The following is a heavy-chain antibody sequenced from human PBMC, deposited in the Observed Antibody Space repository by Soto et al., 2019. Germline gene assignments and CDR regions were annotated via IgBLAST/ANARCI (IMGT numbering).Heavy chain of an antibody. V-gene: IGHV4-34*01. CDR1: GGSFSGYY. Sequence: QVQLQQWGAGLLKPSETLSLTCAVYGGSFSGYYWSWIRQPPGKGLEWIGEINHSGSTNYNPSLKSPVTISVDTSKNQFSLKLSSATAADTAVYYCARAAPRYCSGGSCYSGRDYWGPGTLVTFSS. D-gene: IGHD2-15*01. J-gene: IGHJ4*02. CDR3: ARAAPRYCSGGSCYSGRDY. CDR2: INHSGST.